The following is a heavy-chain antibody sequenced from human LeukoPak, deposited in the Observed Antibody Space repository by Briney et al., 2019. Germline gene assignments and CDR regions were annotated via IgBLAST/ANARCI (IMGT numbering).Heavy chain of an antibody. J-gene: IGHJ4*02. Sequence: PGGSLRLSCAASRFTFSSYGMSWVRQAPGKGLEWVSGISSSGGSTYYADSVKGRFTISRDNSRNTLYLQMNSLKTEDTAVYYCTTDPHSLPYYDILTGYYIIDYWGQGTLVTVSS. CDR2: ISSSGGST. CDR1: RFTFSSYG. CDR3: TTDPHSLPYYDILTGYYIIDY. D-gene: IGHD3-9*01. V-gene: IGHV3-23*01.